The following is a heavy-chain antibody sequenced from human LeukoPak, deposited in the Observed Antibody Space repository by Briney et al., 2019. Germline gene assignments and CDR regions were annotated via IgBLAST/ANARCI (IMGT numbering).Heavy chain of an antibody. Sequence: PSETLSLTCTVSGYSISSGYHWGWIRQPPGKGLEWIGSIYHSGSTYYNPSLKSRVTISVDTSKNQFSLKLSSVTAADTAVYYCARGNLRPMTTVSSNWFDPWGQGTLVTVSS. D-gene: IGHD4-17*01. V-gene: IGHV4-38-2*02. CDR3: ARGNLRPMTTVSSNWFDP. CDR2: IYHSGST. J-gene: IGHJ5*02. CDR1: GYSISSGYH.